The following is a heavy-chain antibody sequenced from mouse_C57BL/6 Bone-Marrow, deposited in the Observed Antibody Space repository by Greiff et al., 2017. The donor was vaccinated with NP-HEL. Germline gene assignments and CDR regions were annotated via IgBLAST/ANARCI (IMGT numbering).Heavy chain of an antibody. D-gene: IGHD1-1*01. Sequence: QVQLQQSGPELVKPGASVKISCKASGYAFSSSWMNWVKQRPGKGLEWIGRIYPGDGDTNYNGKFKGKATLTADKSSSTAYMQLSSLTSEDSAVYFCASSILLLRPWFAYWGQGTLVTVSA. CDR1: GYAFSSSW. CDR3: ASSILLLRPWFAY. V-gene: IGHV1-82*01. CDR2: IYPGDGDT. J-gene: IGHJ3*01.